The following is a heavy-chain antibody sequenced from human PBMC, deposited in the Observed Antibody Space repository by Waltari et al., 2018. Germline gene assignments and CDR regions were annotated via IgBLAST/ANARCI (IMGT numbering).Heavy chain of an antibody. V-gene: IGHV3-21*01. CDR1: GFTLSGYT. D-gene: IGHD5-12*01. J-gene: IGHJ5*02. Sequence: ELQLVESGGGLVTPGGSLRLSCAASGFTLSGYTVNWVRQAPGKGLEGVLALGGKYAYKYYADSVKGRFTISRDNAKNSLYLEMNSLRAEDTAVYYCAGVPNHAGYPNWLGPWGQGTLVTVSS. CDR2: LGGKYAYK. CDR3: AGVPNHAGYPNWLGP.